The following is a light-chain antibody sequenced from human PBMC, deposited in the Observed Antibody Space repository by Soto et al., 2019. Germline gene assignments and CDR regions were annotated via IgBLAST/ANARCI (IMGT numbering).Light chain of an antibody. J-gene: IGKJ5*01. CDR3: QQYDNRLPIT. V-gene: IGKV1-33*01. Sequence: IQMTQSPSSLSASVGDRVTITCQASQDISKNLNWYQQKPGKAPKLLIYDASSLQTGVPSRFXGSGSATHFTFTISSLQPEDVATYYCQQYDNRLPITFGQGTRLEIK. CDR1: QDISKN. CDR2: DAS.